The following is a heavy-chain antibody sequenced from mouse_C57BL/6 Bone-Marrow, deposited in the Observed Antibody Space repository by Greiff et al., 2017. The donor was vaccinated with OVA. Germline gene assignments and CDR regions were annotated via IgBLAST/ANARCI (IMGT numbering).Heavy chain of an antibody. J-gene: IGHJ3*01. CDR3: AGDFAGFAY. Sequence: EVQLVESGGGLVQPGGSMKLSCAASGFTFSDAWMDWVRQSPEKGLEWVAEIRHKANNHATYYAESVKGRLTISRAASKSSVYLQMNSLGAEDTGIYYCAGDFAGFAYWGQGTLVTVSA. CDR2: IRHKANNHAT. CDR1: GFTFSDAW. V-gene: IGHV6-6*01.